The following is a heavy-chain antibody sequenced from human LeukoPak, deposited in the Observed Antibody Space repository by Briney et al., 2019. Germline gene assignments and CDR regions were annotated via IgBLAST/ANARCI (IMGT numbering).Heavy chain of an antibody. Sequence: SEPLSLPCTVSVGSINRYYWSWIRQPPGKGLVWIGYIFYSGSTNYNPSLKSRVTISVDTSKNQFSLNLNSVTAADTAVYYCARHGSGSVAAPKYWGQGALVTVSS. D-gene: IGHD4-23*01. V-gene: IGHV4-59*08. CDR3: ARHGSGSVAAPKY. CDR2: IFYSGST. J-gene: IGHJ4*02. CDR1: VGSINRYY.